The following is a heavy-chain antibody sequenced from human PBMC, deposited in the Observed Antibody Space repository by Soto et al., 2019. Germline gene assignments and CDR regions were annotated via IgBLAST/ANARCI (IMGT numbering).Heavy chain of an antibody. CDR3: VATGDYVWGSYRPNSNWFDP. D-gene: IGHD3-16*02. CDR2: ISAYNGNT. V-gene: IGHV1-18*01. J-gene: IGHJ5*02. Sequence: QVQLVQSGAEVKKPGASVKVSCKASGYTFTSYGISWVRQAPGQGLEWIGWISAYNGNTNYAQKLQGRVTMTTDTSTSTAYMELRSLRSDDTAVYYCVATGDYVWGSYRPNSNWFDPWGQGTLVTVSS. CDR1: GYTFTSYG.